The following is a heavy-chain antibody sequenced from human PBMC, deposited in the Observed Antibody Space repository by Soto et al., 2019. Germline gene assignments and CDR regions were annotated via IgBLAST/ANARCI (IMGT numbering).Heavy chain of an antibody. D-gene: IGHD5-12*01. Sequence: EVQLVESGGGLVQPGGSLRLFCAASGFTFTTYWMHWVRQAPGKGLMWVSRINSDGTTTNYADSVKGRFTISRDNAKNTVYLQMDSLRPEDTAVYYCARVPTGGYDWNWGQGTLVTVSS. CDR1: GFTFTTYW. CDR3: ARVPTGGYDWN. CDR2: INSDGTTT. V-gene: IGHV3-74*01. J-gene: IGHJ4*02.